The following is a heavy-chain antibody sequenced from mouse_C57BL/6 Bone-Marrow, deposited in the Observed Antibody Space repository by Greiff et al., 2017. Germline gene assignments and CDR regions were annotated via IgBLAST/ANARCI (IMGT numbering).Heavy chain of an antibody. CDR2: ISYDGSN. Sequence: ESGPGLVKPSQSLSLTCSVTGYSITSGYYWNWIRQFPGNKLEWMGYISYDGSNNYNPSLKNRISITRDTSKNQFFLKLNSMTTEDTATYYCARGIDYGSSYGEMDYWGQGTSVTVSS. D-gene: IGHD1-1*01. J-gene: IGHJ4*01. CDR3: ARGIDYGSSYGEMDY. CDR1: GYSITSGYY. V-gene: IGHV3-6*01.